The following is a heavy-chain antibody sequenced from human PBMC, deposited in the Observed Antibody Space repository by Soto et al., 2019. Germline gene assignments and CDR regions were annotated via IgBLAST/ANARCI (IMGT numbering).Heavy chain of an antibody. CDR1: GFTFRSYA. CDR3: ATKGGGRTVTTDYYYYGMDV. CDR2: ISYDGSNK. J-gene: IGHJ6*02. V-gene: IGHV3-30-3*01. Sequence: QVQLVESGGGVVQPGRSLRLYCAASGFTFRSYAMHWVRQAPGKGLEWGAVISYDGSNKYYADSVKGRLTISRDNSKNTLSLQMNSLRADDTAVYYCATKGGGRTVTTDYYYYGMDVWGQGTTVTVSS. D-gene: IGHD4-17*01.